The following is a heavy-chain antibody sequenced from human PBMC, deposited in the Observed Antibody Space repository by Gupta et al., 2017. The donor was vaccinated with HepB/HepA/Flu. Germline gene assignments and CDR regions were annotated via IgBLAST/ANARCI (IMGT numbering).Heavy chain of an antibody. V-gene: IGHV1-69*04. CDR2: ILPSLGIA. CDR3: ARSSGEYYYYDGMDV. Sequence: QVQLVQSGAEVKKPGSSVRVSCKASGGTFSSYAISWVRQAPGQGLEWMGRILPSLGIANYAQKFQVRGPMNADTSTSTAYMEWSSRRSEDTAVYDCARSSGEYYYYDGMDVWGQGPTGTVS. D-gene: IGHD4-17*01. CDR1: GGTFSSYA. J-gene: IGHJ6*01.